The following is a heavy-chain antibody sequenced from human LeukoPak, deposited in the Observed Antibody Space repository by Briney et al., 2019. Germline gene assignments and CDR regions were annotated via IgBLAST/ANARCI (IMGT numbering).Heavy chain of an antibody. D-gene: IGHD2-15*01. CDR2: ISGSGGST. CDR3: ARGVVAATFIRFRFDP. Sequence: GGSLRLSCAVSGFTVSSNYMSWVRQAPGKGLEWVSAISGSGGSTYYADSVKGRFTISRDNSKNTLYLQMNSLRAEDTAVYYCARGVVAATFIRFRFDPWGQGTLVTVSS. J-gene: IGHJ5*02. V-gene: IGHV3-23*01. CDR1: GFTVSSNY.